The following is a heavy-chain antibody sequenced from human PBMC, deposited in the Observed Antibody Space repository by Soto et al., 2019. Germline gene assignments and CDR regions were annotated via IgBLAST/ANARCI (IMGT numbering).Heavy chain of an antibody. Sequence: QVQLQESGPGLVKPSQTLSLTCTVSGCSISSGGYYWSWIRQHPGKGLEWIGYIYYSGSTYYNPYLKSGVTISVDTSKTQFALKLSSVTAADTAVYCCARDLGAGDGMDVWGQGTTVTVSS. CDR3: ARDLGAGDGMDV. V-gene: IGHV4-31*03. J-gene: IGHJ6*02. CDR1: GCSISSGGYY. CDR2: IYYSGST. D-gene: IGHD3-16*01.